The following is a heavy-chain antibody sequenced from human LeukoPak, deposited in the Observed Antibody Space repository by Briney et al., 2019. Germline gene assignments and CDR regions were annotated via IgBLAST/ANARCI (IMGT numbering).Heavy chain of an antibody. CDR3: TSKVGDYGDLDFDY. V-gene: IGHV4-34*01. J-gene: IGHJ4*02. Sequence: SETLSLTCAVYGGSFSGYYWSWIRQPPGKGLEWIGEINHSGSTNYNPSLKSRVTISVDTSKNQFSLKLSSVTAADTAVYYCTSKVGDYGDLDFDYWGQGTLVTVSS. D-gene: IGHD4-17*01. CDR1: GGSFSGYY. CDR2: INHSGST.